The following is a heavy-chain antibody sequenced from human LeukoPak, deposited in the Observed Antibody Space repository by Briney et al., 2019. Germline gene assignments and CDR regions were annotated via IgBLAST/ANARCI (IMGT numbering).Heavy chain of an antibody. J-gene: IGHJ4*02. D-gene: IGHD3-22*01. CDR3: ARHRDYFDSSGYYMYYFDY. CDR1: GYSFTSYW. CDR2: IYPGDSDT. V-gene: IGHV5-51*01. Sequence: GESLKISCKGSGYSFTSYWIGWVLQPPGKGLEWVGIIYPGDSDTRYSPSFQGQVTISADKSISTAYLPWSSLKASDTAMYYRARHRDYFDSSGYYMYYFDYWGQGTLVTVSS.